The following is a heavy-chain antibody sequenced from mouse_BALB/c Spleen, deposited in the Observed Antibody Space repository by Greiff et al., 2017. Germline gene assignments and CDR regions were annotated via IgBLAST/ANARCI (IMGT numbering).Heavy chain of an antibody. J-gene: IGHJ3*01. CDR2: ISSGSSTI. Sequence: EVMLVESGGGLVQPGGSRKLSCAASGFTFSSFGMHWVRQAPEKGLEWVAYISSGSSTIYYADTVKGRFTISRDNPKNTLFLQMTSLRSEDTAMYYCARGRNYDYDRAWFAYWGQGTLVTVSA. V-gene: IGHV5-17*02. D-gene: IGHD2-4*01. CDR3: ARGRNYDYDRAWFAY. CDR1: GFTFSSFG.